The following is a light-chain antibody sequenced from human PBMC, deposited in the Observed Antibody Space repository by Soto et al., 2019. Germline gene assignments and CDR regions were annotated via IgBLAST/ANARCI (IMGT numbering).Light chain of an antibody. CDR2: GGS. J-gene: IGKJ3*01. CDR3: QQYGAPPLT. Sequence: EIVLTQSPDTLSLSPGERATLSCRASQNIYINSLAWYQQRPGQAPRLLIYGGSTRATAVPDRFSGSGSGTDFAITISRLEPENFAVYYCQQYGAPPLTFGPGTKVD. CDR1: QNIYINS. V-gene: IGKV3-20*01.